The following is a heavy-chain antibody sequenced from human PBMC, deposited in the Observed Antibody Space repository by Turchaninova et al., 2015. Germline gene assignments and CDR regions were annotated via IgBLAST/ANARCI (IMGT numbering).Heavy chain of an antibody. J-gene: IGHJ4*02. Sequence: VQLVQAGAEVKTPGAPVPVYCQASGYTFTSDGNSWVRQAPGQGLEWMGGSSANNGNTNYAQKLQGRVTMTTDTSTSKAYMELRSLRSDDTAVYYCARESGAITGTTLFYWGQGTLVTVSS. CDR2: SSANNGNT. D-gene: IGHD1-20*01. V-gene: IGHV1-18*04. CDR3: ARESGAITGTTLFY. CDR1: GYTFTSDG.